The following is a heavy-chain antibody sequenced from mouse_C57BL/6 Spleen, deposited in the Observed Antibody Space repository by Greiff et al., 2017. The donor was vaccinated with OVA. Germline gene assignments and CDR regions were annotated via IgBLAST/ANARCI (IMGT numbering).Heavy chain of an antibody. D-gene: IGHD1-1*01. V-gene: IGHV5-6*01. Sequence: EVQGVESGGDLVKPGGSLKLSCAASGFTFSSYGMSWVRQTPDKRLEWVATISSGGSYTYYPDSVKGRFTISRDNAKNTLYLQMSSLKSEDTAMYYCARTTVVAEGAWFAYWGQGTLVTVSA. CDR2: ISSGGSYT. CDR1: GFTFSSYG. CDR3: ARTTVVAEGAWFAY. J-gene: IGHJ3*01.